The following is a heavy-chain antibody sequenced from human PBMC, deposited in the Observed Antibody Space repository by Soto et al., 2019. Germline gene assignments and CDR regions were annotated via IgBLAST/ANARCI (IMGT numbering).Heavy chain of an antibody. J-gene: IGHJ5*02. D-gene: IGHD3-22*01. Sequence: QVQLVQSGAEVKKPGSSVKLSCKASGGTFSSYAITWVRQAPGQGLEWMGEIIPISDTANYAQKFQGRVTITADESTSTAYMELSSLRSEDTAVYYCARDRGPSSGYYPYWFDPWGQGTLVTVSS. CDR1: GGTFSSYA. V-gene: IGHV1-69*12. CDR2: IIPISDTA. CDR3: ARDRGPSSGYYPYWFDP.